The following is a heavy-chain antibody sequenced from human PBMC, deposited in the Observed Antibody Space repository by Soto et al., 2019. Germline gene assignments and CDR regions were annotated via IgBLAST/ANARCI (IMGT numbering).Heavy chain of an antibody. D-gene: IGHD3-10*01. J-gene: IGHJ6*03. CDR2: ISYDGSNK. V-gene: IGHV3-30*18. CDR3: AKASITMVRGASQDKAGYYYYYMDV. CDR1: GFTFSSYG. Sequence: QVQLVESGGGVVQPGRSLRLSCAASGFTFSSYGMHWVRQAPGKGLEWVAVISYDGSNKYYADSVKGRFTISRDNSKNTLYLQMNSLRAEDTAVYYCAKASITMVRGASQDKAGYYYYYMDVWGKGTTVTVSS.